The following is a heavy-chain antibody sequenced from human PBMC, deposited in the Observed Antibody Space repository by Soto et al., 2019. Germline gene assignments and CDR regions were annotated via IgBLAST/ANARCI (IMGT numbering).Heavy chain of an antibody. V-gene: IGHV4-38-2*02. CDR3: AKAHVMVMAGSTFDY. D-gene: IGHD6-19*01. J-gene: IGHJ4*01. CDR1: GYSISSGSY. CDR2: IYHGGTT. Sequence: PSETLSLTCTVSGYSISSGSYWGWIRQPPGKGPEWIASIYHGGTTFYNPSLKSRVAISVDTSNNQLSLKLRSVSAADTAVYYCAKAHVMVMAGSTFDYWGHGILVTVSS.